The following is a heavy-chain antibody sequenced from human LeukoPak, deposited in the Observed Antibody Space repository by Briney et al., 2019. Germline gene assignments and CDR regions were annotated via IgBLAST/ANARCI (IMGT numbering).Heavy chain of an antibody. CDR1: GFTFSDYY. CDR3: ARGHYNLDV. J-gene: IGHJ6*02. CDR2: ISNSDTYT. D-gene: IGHD5-24*01. V-gene: IGHV3-11*05. Sequence: GGSVRLSCSASGFTFSDYYMSWLRQAPGKGLEGVPYISNSDTYTNYAASVKGRFTSSRDNAKNSLYLQMNSLRAEDTAVCYCARGHYNLDVWGRGTTVIVSS.